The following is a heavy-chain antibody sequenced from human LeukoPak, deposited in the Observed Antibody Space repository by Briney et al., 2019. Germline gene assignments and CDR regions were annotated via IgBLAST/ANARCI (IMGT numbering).Heavy chain of an antibody. D-gene: IGHD3-10*01. Sequence: GGSLRLSCAASGFTLSSYSMNWVRQASGKGLEWVSYISSSSSTIYYADSVKGRFTISRDNAKNSLYLQMNSLRAEDTAVYYCARDRSPTWDYWGQGTLVTVSS. V-gene: IGHV3-48*01. CDR1: GFTLSSYS. CDR3: ARDRSPTWDY. CDR2: ISSSSSTI. J-gene: IGHJ4*02.